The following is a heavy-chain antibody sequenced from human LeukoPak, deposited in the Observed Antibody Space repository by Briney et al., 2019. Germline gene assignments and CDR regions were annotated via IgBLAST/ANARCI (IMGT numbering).Heavy chain of an antibody. V-gene: IGHV1-69*04. Sequence: GSSVKVSCKASGGTFSSYAISWVRQAPGQGLEWMGRIIPILGIANYAQKFQGRVTITADKSTSTAYMELSSLRSEDTAVYYCASPPLRDGYNLPLDYWGQGTLVTVSS. CDR3: ASPPLRDGYNLPLDY. CDR2: IIPILGIA. J-gene: IGHJ4*02. D-gene: IGHD5-24*01. CDR1: GGTFSSYA.